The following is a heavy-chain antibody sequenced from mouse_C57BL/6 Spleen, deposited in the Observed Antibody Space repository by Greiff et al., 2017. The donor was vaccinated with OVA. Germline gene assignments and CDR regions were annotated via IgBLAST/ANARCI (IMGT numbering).Heavy chain of an antibody. CDR1: GFNIKDDY. CDR3: TGGYYVRFDY. CDR2: IDPENGDT. D-gene: IGHD2-3*01. V-gene: IGHV14-4*01. J-gene: IGHJ2*01. Sequence: EVQLQQSGAELVRPGASVKLSCTASGFNIKDDYMHWVKQRPEQGLEWIGWIDPENGDTEYASKFQGKATITADTSSNTAYLQLSSLTSEDTAVYYGTGGYYVRFDYWGQGTTLTVSS.